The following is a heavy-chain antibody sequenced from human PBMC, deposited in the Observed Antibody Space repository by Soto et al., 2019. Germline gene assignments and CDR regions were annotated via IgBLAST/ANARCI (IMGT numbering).Heavy chain of an antibody. D-gene: IGHD7-27*01. Sequence: QVQLVQSGAEVKKPGSSVKVSCKASGGAFSSFDISWVRQAPGLGLEWMGGSIPVLGTTSYAQKFQDRITFTADESTRTAYMELSSLRSEDTAIYYCARDVVRSTGGDSWGQGTLVTVSS. V-gene: IGHV1-69*01. CDR2: SIPVLGTT. CDR3: ARDVVRSTGGDS. J-gene: IGHJ4*02. CDR1: GGAFSSFD.